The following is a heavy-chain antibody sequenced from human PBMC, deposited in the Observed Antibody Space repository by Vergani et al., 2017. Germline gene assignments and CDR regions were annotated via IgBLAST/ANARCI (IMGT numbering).Heavy chain of an antibody. Sequence: EVQLVESGGGLVQPGRSLTLSCAASGFTFDDYAMHWVRQAPRKGLEWVSGISWNCGSIGYADSVKGRFTIYRDNAKNSLYLQMNRLRAEDTALYYCAIDSGRWSGYYDAFDIGGEGTMVTVSS. CDR3: AIDSGRWSGYYDAFDI. V-gene: IGHV3-9*01. CDR2: ISWNCGSI. CDR1: GFTFDDYA. D-gene: IGHD3-3*01. J-gene: IGHJ3*02.